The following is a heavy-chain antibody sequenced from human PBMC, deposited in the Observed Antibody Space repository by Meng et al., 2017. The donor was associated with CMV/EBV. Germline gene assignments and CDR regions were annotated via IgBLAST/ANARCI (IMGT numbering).Heavy chain of an antibody. J-gene: IGHJ5*02. CDR2: ISGDGSTI. V-gene: IGHV3-48*04. CDR3: ARKTIGTIWFDP. CDR1: GFTFTNAW. Sequence: GESLKISCAASGFTFTNAWMNWVRQAPGKGLEWVSYISGDGSTIYYADSVKGRFTFSRDTAKNSAYLQMNSLRVEDTAIYYCARKTIGTIWFDPWGQGTLVTVSS. D-gene: IGHD1-1*01.